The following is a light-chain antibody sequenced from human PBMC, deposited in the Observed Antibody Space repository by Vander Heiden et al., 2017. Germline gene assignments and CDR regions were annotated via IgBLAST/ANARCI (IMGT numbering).Light chain of an antibody. CDR3: QQCDSTPYT. Sequence: DIQMTQSPSSLSASVGDRVTITCRASQSISSYLNWYQQKPGKAPKLLIYAASSLQSGVPSRFSGSGSGTDFTLTISRLQPEDIATYYCQQCDSTPYTFGGGTKVEIK. J-gene: IGKJ4*01. CDR2: AAS. CDR1: QSISSY. V-gene: IGKV1-39*01.